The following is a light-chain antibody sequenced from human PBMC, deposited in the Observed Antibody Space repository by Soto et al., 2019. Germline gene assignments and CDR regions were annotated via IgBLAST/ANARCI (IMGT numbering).Light chain of an antibody. CDR1: QSVSSN. Sequence: EIVMTQSPATLSVSPGERATLSCRASQSVSSNLAWYQQKPGQAPRLLIYGASTRATGIPARFSGSGSGTESTLTISSLQSEDFAVYCCQQYNNWPATFGQGTKVDIK. CDR3: QQYNNWPAT. J-gene: IGKJ1*01. CDR2: GAS. V-gene: IGKV3-15*01.